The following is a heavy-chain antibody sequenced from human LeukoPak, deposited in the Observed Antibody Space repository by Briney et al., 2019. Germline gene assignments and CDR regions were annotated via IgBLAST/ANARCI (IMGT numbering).Heavy chain of an antibody. CDR2: HSAYNGNT. D-gene: IGHD3-10*01. CDR3: ARYYYGSGSYYNRLDY. Sequence: ASVEVFCKASGYTFTRQGISWVRQAPGQGPEWMGEHSAYNGNTNYAQKLQGRFTMNTNTSTSTAYMELRSLRSDDTAVYCCARYYYGSGSYYNRLDYWGQGTLLTVSS. J-gene: IGHJ4*02. V-gene: IGHV1-18*01. CDR1: GYTFTRQG.